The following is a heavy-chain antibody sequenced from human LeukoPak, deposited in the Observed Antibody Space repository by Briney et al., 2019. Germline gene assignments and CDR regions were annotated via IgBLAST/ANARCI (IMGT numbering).Heavy chain of an antibody. CDR1: GFTFSTYG. CDR3: AKDSNPAGYYYMDV. V-gene: IGHV3-33*06. CDR2: IWYDGSNK. Sequence: GGSLRLSCAASGFTFSTYGMYWVRQAPGKGLDWVAVIWYDGSNKYYADSVKGRFTISRDNSKNTLYLQMNSLRAEDTAVYYCAKDSNPAGYYYMDVWSKGTTVTVSS. D-gene: IGHD1-14*01. J-gene: IGHJ6*03.